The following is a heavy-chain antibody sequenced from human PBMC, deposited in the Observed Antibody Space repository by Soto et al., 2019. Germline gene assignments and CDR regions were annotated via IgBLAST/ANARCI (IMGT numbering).Heavy chain of an antibody. D-gene: IGHD3-10*01. Sequence: SETLSLTCTVSGGSMTTYYWNWIRQPPGKGLEWIGYIYSSGSTYYNPSLKSRVTISVDTSKNQFSLKLSSVTAADTAVYYCAREEVAYYGSGSYNWFDPWGQGTLVTVSS. CDR2: IYSSGST. V-gene: IGHV4-59*12. CDR1: GGSMTTYY. J-gene: IGHJ5*02. CDR3: AREEVAYYGSGSYNWFDP.